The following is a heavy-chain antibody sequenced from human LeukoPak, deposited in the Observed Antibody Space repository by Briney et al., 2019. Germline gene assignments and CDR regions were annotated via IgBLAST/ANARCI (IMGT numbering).Heavy chain of an antibody. Sequence: SETLSLTCAVSGGSISSGGYSWSWIRQPPGKGLEWIGYIYHSGSTYYNPSLKSRVTISVDRSKNQFSLKLSSVTAADTAVYYCATVDTEIWYFDYWGQGTLSPSPQ. CDR3: ATVDTEIWYFDY. J-gene: IGHJ4*02. CDR2: IYHSGST. D-gene: IGHD5-18*01. CDR1: GGSISSGGYS. V-gene: IGHV4-30-2*01.